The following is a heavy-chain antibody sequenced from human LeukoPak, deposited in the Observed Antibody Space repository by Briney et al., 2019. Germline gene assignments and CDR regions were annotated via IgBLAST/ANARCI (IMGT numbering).Heavy chain of an antibody. D-gene: IGHD3-22*01. J-gene: IGHJ4*02. CDR2: IHYTGST. CDR1: GGSISSYY. V-gene: IGHV4-59*01. Sequence: SETLSLTCTVSGGSISSYYWSWIRQSPGKGLECIGYIHYTGSTNYNPSLKSRVTISVETSKNQFSLKLRSVTAADTAVYYCARVTGYMIEDYFDYWGQGTLVTVSS. CDR3: ARVTGYMIEDYFDY.